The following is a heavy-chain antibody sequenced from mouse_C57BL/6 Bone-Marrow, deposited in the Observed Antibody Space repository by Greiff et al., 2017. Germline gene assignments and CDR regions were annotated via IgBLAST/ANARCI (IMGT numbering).Heavy chain of an antibody. CDR3: ASAAYCYSGSRCYFDV. J-gene: IGHJ1*03. Sequence: QVQLQQSGSELRSPGSSVKLSCKASDSEVFPISYMSWVRKKPGHGLEWIGGILPSIGRTFYGEKFEDNATLDADTLTNTAYLELNSLTCEDSAIYYCASAAYCYSGSRCYFDVWGTGTTLTVAS. D-gene: IGHD1-1*01. CDR1: DSEVFPISY. V-gene: IGHV15-2*01. CDR2: ILPSIGRT.